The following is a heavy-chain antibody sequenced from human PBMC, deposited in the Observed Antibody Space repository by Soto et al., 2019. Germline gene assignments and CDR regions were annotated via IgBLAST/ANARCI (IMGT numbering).Heavy chain of an antibody. D-gene: IGHD3-10*01. CDR2: IYYSGST. V-gene: IGHV4-39*01. CDR1: GGAISSSSYY. J-gene: IGHJ5*02. CDR3: ARLIARGVWFGELSPLNWFDP. Sequence: SETLSLTGTVAGGAISSSSYYWGWIRQPPGKGLEWIGSIYYSGSTYYNPSLKSRVTISVDTSKNQFSLKLSSVTAADTAVYYCARLIARGVWFGELSPLNWFDPWGQGTLVTVSS.